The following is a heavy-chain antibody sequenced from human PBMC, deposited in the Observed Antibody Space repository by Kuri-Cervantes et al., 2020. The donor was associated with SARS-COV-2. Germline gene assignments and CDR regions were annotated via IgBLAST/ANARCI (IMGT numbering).Heavy chain of an antibody. Sequence: ESLKISCAVYGGSFSGYYWSWIRQPPGKGLEWIGEINHSGSTNYNPSLKSRVTISVDTSKNQFSLKLSSVTAADTAVYYCARGSYDFWSGYYTGCWFDPWGHGTLVTVSS. CDR2: INHSGST. V-gene: IGHV4-34*01. CDR1: GGSFSGYY. CDR3: ARGSYDFWSGYYTGCWFDP. D-gene: IGHD3-3*01. J-gene: IGHJ5*02.